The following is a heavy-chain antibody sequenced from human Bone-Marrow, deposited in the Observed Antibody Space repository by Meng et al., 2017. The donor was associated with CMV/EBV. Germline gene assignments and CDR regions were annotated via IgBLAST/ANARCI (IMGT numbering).Heavy chain of an antibody. V-gene: IGHV3-23*01. CDR2: ISGSGGST. D-gene: IGHD1-26*01. CDR1: GFTFSSYA. CDR3: AKDQMSGRYAPVQ. Sequence: GGSLRLSCAASGFTFSSYAMSWVRQAPGKGLEWVSAISGSGGSTYYADSVKGRFTITRDNSKDTLYLQMNSLRAEDTAVYYCAKDQMSGRYAPVQWGRGTLVTVSS. J-gene: IGHJ4*02.